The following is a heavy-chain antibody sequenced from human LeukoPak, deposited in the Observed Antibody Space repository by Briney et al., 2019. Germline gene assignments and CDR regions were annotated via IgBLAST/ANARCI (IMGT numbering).Heavy chain of an antibody. D-gene: IGHD3-10*01. CDR3: ARDSITMVRGVIINNWFDP. J-gene: IGHJ5*02. CDR2: IYHSGST. V-gene: IGHV4-4*02. CDR1: GGSISSSNW. Sequence: SETLSLTCTVSGGSISSSNWWSWVRQPPGKGLEWIGEIYHSGSTNYNPSLKSRVTISVDKSKNQFSLKLSSVTAADTAVYYCARDSITMVRGVIINNWFDPWGQGTLVTVSS.